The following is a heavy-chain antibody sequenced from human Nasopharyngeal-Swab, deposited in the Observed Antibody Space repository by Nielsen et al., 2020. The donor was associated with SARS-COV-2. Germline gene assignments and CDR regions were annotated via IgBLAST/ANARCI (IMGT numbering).Heavy chain of an antibody. V-gene: IGHV4-34*01. CDR3: ARGRRTRYCSSTSCYAHNYYYYGMDV. Sequence: GSLRLSCAVYGESFSGYYWSWIRQPPGKGLEWIGEINHSGSTNYNPSLKSRVTISVDTSKNQFSLKLSSVTAADTAVYYCARGRRTRYCSSTSCYAHNYYYYGMDVWGQGTTVTVSS. CDR2: INHSGST. J-gene: IGHJ6*02. CDR1: GESFSGYY. D-gene: IGHD2-2*01.